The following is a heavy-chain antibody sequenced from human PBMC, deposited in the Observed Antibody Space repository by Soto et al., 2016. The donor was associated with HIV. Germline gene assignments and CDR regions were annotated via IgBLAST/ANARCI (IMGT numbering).Heavy chain of an antibody. Sequence: QVQLVQSGAEVKKPGASVKVSCKASGYTFTRYGFSWVRQAPGQGLEWMGWISVYNGKTNYAQKFRGRVTMTTDTSTTTAYMELRSLRSDDTAMYYCARSALTGSRRVDYWGQGTLVTVSS. CDR3: ARSALTGSRRVDY. D-gene: IGHD1-26*01. V-gene: IGHV1-18*01. J-gene: IGHJ4*02. CDR2: ISVYNGKT. CDR1: GYTFTRYG.